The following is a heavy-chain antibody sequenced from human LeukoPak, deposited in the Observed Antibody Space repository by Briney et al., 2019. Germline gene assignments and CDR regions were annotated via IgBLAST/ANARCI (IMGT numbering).Heavy chain of an antibody. J-gene: IGHJ3*02. Sequence: PSETLSLTCTVSGGSISSGSYYWSWIRQPAGKRLEWIGHIYRSGSTNYNPSLKSRVTISVDTSKKHFSLKLSSVTAADTAVYYCARTLHSGWYLGRSSDIWGQGTMVTVSS. D-gene: IGHD6-19*01. CDR2: IYRSGST. V-gene: IGHV4-61*10. CDR3: ARTLHSGWYLGRSSDI. CDR1: GGSISSGSYY.